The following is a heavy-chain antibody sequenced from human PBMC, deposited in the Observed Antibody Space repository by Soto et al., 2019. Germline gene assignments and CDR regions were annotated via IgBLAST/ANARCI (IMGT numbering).Heavy chain of an antibody. CDR2: IYTSGST. CDR1: GGSISSYY. D-gene: IGHD1-26*01. V-gene: IGHV4-4*07. CDR3: ARDHTIRRGRYRTSLFDP. J-gene: IGHJ5*02. Sequence: SETLSLTCTVSGGSISSYYWSWIRQPAGKGLEWIGRIYTSGSTNYNPSLKSRVTMSVDTSKNQFSLKLSSVTAADTAVYYCARDHTIRRGRYRTSLFDPWGQGTLVTVSS.